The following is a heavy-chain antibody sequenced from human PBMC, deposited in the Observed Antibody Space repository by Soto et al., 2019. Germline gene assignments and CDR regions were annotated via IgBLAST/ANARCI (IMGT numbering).Heavy chain of an antibody. CDR3: AKLAYYDSSGYYNNWFDP. CDR2: ISDSGSNT. J-gene: IGHJ5*02. CDR1: GFTFSRYG. V-gene: IGHV3-23*01. D-gene: IGHD3-22*01. Sequence: PGGSLRLSCAASGFTFSRYGMHWVRQAPGKKLEWVSAISDSGSNTYYADSVKGRFTISRDNSKNTLYLQMNSLRAEDTAVYYFAKLAYYDSSGYYNNWFDPWGQGTLVTVSS.